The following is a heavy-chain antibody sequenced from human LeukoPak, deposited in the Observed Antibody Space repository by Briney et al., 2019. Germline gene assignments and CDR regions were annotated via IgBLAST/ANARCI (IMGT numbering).Heavy chain of an antibody. V-gene: IGHV4-39*01. Sequence: PSETLSLTCTVSGGSISSSSYYWGWIRQPPGKGLEWIGSIYYSGSTYSSPSLKSRVTISVDTSKNQFSLKLSSVTAADTAVYYCARHDSSGWYGGGPYFDYWGQGTLVTVSS. CDR3: ARHDSSGWYGGGPYFDY. CDR2: IYYSGST. D-gene: IGHD6-19*01. J-gene: IGHJ4*02. CDR1: GGSISSSSYY.